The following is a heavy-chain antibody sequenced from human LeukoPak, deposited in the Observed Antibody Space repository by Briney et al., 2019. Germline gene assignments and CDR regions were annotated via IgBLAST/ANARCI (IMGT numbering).Heavy chain of an antibody. CDR1: GYTFTSYG. CDR3: ARDNIVVVPAAISDY. Sequence: ASVKVSCKASGYTFTSYGISWVRQAPGQGLEWMGWISAYNGNTNYAQKLQGRVTMTTDTSTSTAYMELGSLRSDDTAVYYCARDNIVVVPAAISDYWGQGTLVTVSS. D-gene: IGHD2-2*01. J-gene: IGHJ4*02. CDR2: ISAYNGNT. V-gene: IGHV1-18*01.